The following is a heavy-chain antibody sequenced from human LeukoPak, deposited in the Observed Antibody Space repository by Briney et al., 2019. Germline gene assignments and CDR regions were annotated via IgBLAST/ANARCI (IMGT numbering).Heavy chain of an antibody. J-gene: IGHJ4*02. CDR1: GGTFSSYA. CDR3: ARAMGKYSSGWYGDY. D-gene: IGHD6-19*01. CDR2: IIPIFGTA. V-gene: IGHV1-69*01. Sequence: WVKVSCKASGGTFSSYAISWVRQAPGQGLEWMGRIIPIFGTANYAQKFQGRVTITADESTSTAYMDLSSLRSEDTAVYYCARAMGKYSSGWYGDYWGQGTLVTVSS.